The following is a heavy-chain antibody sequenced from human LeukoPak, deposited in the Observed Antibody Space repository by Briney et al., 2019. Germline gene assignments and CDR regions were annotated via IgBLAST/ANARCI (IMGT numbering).Heavy chain of an antibody. CDR3: ARGGGFWSGYYSNYYYYYMDV. Sequence: SETLSLTCTVSGGSISNYYWSWIRQPPGQGLEWIGHVYYTGSTKYSPSFNSRVTISLDTSMNQFSLRLSSVTAADTAVYYCARGGGFWSGYYSNYYYYYMDVWGKGTTVTVSS. J-gene: IGHJ6*03. D-gene: IGHD3-3*01. V-gene: IGHV4-59*12. CDR1: GGSISNYY. CDR2: VYYTGST.